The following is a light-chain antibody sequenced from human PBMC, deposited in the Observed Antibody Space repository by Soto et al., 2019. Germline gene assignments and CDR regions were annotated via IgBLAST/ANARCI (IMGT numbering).Light chain of an antibody. Sequence: EIVLTQSPGTLSLSPGERAILSCRASESVDSNYLAWYQQKPGQAPRLLIYGAASRATGIPDRFSGSGSGTDFILTISRLDPEDSAVYYCQQYSRSPQTFGQGTKVDIK. CDR3: QQYSRSPQT. CDR1: ESVDSNY. J-gene: IGKJ1*01. CDR2: GAA. V-gene: IGKV3-20*01.